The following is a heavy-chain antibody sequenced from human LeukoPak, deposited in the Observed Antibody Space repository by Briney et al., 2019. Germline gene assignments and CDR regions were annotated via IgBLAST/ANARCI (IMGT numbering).Heavy chain of an antibody. J-gene: IGHJ4*02. Sequence: GGSLRLSCAASGFTLSSFGMNWVRQAPGKGLEWVSYIGTTTSTIYYADSVKGRFTISRDNAKNSLYLQLNSLRAEDTAVYYCAREGITAAADYWGQGTLVTVSS. CDR1: GFTLSSFG. CDR3: AREGITAAADY. D-gene: IGHD6-13*01. CDR2: IGTTTSTI. V-gene: IGHV3-48*04.